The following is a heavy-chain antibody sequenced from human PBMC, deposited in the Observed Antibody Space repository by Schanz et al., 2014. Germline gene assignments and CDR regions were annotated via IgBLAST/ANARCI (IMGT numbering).Heavy chain of an antibody. CDR3: ARGSPENMIRGELDY. CDR1: GYTFTSYS. Sequence: QVLQVQSGSELKKPGSSMKVSCKASGYTFTSYSMHWVRQAPGQGLEWMGIINLSGGSTTYAQKFRGAVTLTTDTTTDTAYLELTSLRSEDTAVYYCARGSPENMIRGELDYWGQGTLVTVSS. D-gene: IGHD3-10*01. CDR2: INLSGGST. V-gene: IGHV1-46*03. J-gene: IGHJ4*02.